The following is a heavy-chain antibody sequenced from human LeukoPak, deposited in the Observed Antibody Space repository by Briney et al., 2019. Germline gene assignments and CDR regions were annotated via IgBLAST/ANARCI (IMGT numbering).Heavy chain of an antibody. CDR1: GFTFSSYW. D-gene: IGHD3-3*01. J-gene: IGHJ4*02. CDR3: ARDIDFWSGYPTRDY. Sequence: GGSLRLSCAASGFTFSSYWMSWVRQAPGKGLEWVSSISSSSSYIYYADSVKGRFTISRDNAENSLYLQMNSLRAEDTAVYYCARDIDFWSGYPTRDYWGQGTLVTVSS. CDR2: ISSSSSYI. V-gene: IGHV3-21*01.